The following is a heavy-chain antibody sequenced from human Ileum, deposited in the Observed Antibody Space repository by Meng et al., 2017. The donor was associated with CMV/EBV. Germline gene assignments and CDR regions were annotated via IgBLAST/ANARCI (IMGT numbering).Heavy chain of an antibody. J-gene: IGHJ6*02. CDR2: INWNGDSS. Sequence: GGSLRLSCAASGFSIADYGMSWVRQVPGKGLEWVSGINWNGDSSGYADSVKGRFTISRDNVKNSLFLQMNSLRAEDTALYYCAKGRSPSGSFKYAMDVWGQGTTVTVSS. V-gene: IGHV3-20*04. CDR1: GFSIADYG. CDR3: AKGRSPSGSFKYAMDV. D-gene: IGHD1-26*01.